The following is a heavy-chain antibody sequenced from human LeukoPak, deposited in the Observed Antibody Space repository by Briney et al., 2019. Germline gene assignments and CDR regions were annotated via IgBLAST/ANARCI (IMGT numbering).Heavy chain of an antibody. CDR1: GGSISSSSYY. CDR2: IYYSGST. CDR3: ARGMATTSPFDL. J-gene: IGHJ2*01. Sequence: SETLSLTCTVSGGSISSSSYYWGWIRQPPGKGLEWTGSIYYSGSTYYNPSLKSRVTISVDTSKNQFSLKLSSVTAADTAVYYCARGMATTSPFDLWGRGTLVTVSS. D-gene: IGHD5-24*01. V-gene: IGHV4-39*07.